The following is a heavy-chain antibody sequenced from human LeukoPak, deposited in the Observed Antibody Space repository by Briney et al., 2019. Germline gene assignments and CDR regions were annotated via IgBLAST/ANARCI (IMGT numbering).Heavy chain of an antibody. J-gene: IGHJ3*02. CDR2: IYYSGST. D-gene: IGHD1-26*01. CDR1: GGSISSSSYY. Sequence: SETPSLTCTVSGGSISSSSYYWGWIRQPPGKGLEWIGSIYYSGSTYYNPSLKSRVTISVDTSKNQFSLKLSSVTAADTAVYYCARHTPHPGGDAFDIWGQGTMVTVSS. V-gene: IGHV4-39*01. CDR3: ARHTPHPGGDAFDI.